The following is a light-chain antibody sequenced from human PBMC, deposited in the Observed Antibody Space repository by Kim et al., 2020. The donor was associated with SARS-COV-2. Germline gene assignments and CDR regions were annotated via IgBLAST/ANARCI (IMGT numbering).Light chain of an antibody. CDR3: ATWDDSLKV. V-gene: IGLV1-47*01. CDR1: RSNIGRNY. Sequence: PGQKVPLSCSGSRSNIGRNYVCWYQQLPGTAPAPLIYSNDQRPSGVPDRFSGSKSGTSASLAISGLRSDDEADYFCATWDDSLKVFGTGTKAPS. J-gene: IGLJ1*01. CDR2: SND.